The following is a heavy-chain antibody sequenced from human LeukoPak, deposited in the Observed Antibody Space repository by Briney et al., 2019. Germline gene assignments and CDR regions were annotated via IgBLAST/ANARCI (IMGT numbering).Heavy chain of an antibody. J-gene: IGHJ4*02. CDR1: GYSFTSYW. CDR2: IYPYDSEI. V-gene: IGHV5-51*01. Sequence: GESLRISCQASGYSFTSYWISWVRQMPGKGLEWMGVIYPYDSEIRYSPSFQGQVTISADKSISTAYLQWSSLKASDTAMYYCARPNWARRYFDYWGQGTLVTVSS. CDR3: ARPNWARRYFDY. D-gene: IGHD7-27*01.